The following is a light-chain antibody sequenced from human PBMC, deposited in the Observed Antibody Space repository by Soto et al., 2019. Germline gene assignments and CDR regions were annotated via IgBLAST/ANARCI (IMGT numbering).Light chain of an antibody. CDR2: GAS. CDR1: QSISGTY. J-gene: IGKJ1*01. CDR3: QHYGISPPWT. V-gene: IGKV3-20*01. Sequence: EIVLTQSPGTLSLSPGERATLSCRASQSISGTYLAWYQQKPGRAPRILIYGASNRATGIPNRFSGSGSGTDFTLNISRMEPEDFAVYYCQHYGISPPWTFGQGTKVEIK.